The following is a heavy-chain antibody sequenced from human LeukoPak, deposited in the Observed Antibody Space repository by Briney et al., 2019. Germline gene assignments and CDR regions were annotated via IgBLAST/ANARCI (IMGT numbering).Heavy chain of an antibody. CDR2: ISGSGGST. J-gene: IGHJ4*02. CDR1: GFTFGSYA. D-gene: IGHD2-2*01. Sequence: PGGSLRLSCAASGFTFGSYAMSWVRQPPGKGLEWVSTISGSGGSTYYADSLKGRFTISRDNSRNTLYLQMNSPRVEDTALYYCAKELVQAAPLYGVDGWGQGTQVTVSS. V-gene: IGHV3-23*01. CDR3: AKELVQAAPLYGVDG.